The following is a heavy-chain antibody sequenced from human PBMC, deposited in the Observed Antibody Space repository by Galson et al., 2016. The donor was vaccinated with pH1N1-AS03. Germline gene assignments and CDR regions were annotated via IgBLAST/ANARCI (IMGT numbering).Heavy chain of an antibody. Sequence: PSGGLEWLGRTYWRSKWYNDYAVSVKSRITINPDTSKNQFSLQLNSVTPEDTAAYYCARGRYSAFDIWGQGTMVTVSS. CDR3: ARGRYSAFDI. D-gene: IGHD1-1*01. J-gene: IGHJ3*02. V-gene: IGHV6-1*01. CDR2: TYWRSKWYN.